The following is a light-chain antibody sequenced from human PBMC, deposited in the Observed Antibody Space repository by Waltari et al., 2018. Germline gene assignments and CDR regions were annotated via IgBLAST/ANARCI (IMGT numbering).Light chain of an antibody. CDR3: QQLNSYPPT. J-gene: IGKJ4*01. Sequence: QLTQSPSSLSASVGDRGTITCRASQGIRSFLAWYQQKAGKASKLLIYAASTLQSGVPSRFSGSGSGTDFTLTISSLQPEDFATYYCQQLNSYPPTFGGGTKVEIK. CDR2: AAS. V-gene: IGKV1-9*01. CDR1: QGIRSF.